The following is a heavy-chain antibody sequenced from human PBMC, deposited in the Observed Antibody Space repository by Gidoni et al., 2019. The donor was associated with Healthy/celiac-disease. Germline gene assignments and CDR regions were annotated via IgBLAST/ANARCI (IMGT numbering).Heavy chain of an antibody. D-gene: IGHD3-16*01. CDR3: ARSPRLRGYWYFDL. CDR2: IYTSGST. V-gene: IGHV4-61*02. Sequence: QVQLQESGTGLVKPSQTLSLTCTDSGGTIRSGSYYWSWIRQPAGKGLEWIGRIYTSGSTNYNPSLKSRVTISVDTSKNQFSLKLSSVTAADTAVYYCARSPRLRGYWYFDLWGRGTLVPVSS. J-gene: IGHJ2*01. CDR1: GGTIRSGSYY.